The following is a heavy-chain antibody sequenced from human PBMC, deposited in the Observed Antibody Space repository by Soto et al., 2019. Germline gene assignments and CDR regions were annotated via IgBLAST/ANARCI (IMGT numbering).Heavy chain of an antibody. Sequence: SETLSLTCGVYGGSFSGYYWSWIRQPPGKGLEWIGEINPSGGTNYNPSLKSRVTISVDTSKNQFSLKVTSVTAADTAVYSCARVGGLSSGWYDYFDYWGQGTLVTVSS. V-gene: IGHV4-34*01. CDR1: GGSFSGYY. J-gene: IGHJ4*02. CDR2: INPSGGT. D-gene: IGHD6-19*01. CDR3: ARVGGLSSGWYDYFDY.